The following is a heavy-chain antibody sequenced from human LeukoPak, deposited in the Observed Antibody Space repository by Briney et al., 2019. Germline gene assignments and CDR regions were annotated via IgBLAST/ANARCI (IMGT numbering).Heavy chain of an antibody. CDR1: GGSISTSNYY. Sequence: SETLSLTCTVSGGSISTSNYYWGWIRQPPGKGLEWIGRTYTSGSTNYNPSLKSRVTISVDTSKNQFSLKLSSVTAADTAVYYCARVGGYSYGSNYYYYYMDVWGKGTTVTVSS. D-gene: IGHD5-18*01. CDR2: TYTSGST. CDR3: ARVGGYSYGSNYYYYYMDV. J-gene: IGHJ6*03. V-gene: IGHV4-61*02.